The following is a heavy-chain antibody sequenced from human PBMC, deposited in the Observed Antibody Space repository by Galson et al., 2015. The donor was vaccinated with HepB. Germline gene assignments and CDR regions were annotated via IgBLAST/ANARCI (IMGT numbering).Heavy chain of an antibody. D-gene: IGHD6-6*01. CDR3: ARVKYSRAGVVAQSYYFDY. CDR2: ISSSSSYI. V-gene: IGHV3-21*01. J-gene: IGHJ4*02. Sequence: SLRLSCAASGFTFSSYSMNWVRQAPGKGLEWVSSISSSSSYIYYADPVKGRFTISRDNAKNSLYLQMNSLRAEDTAVYYYARVKYSRAGVVAQSYYFDYWGQGTLVTVSS. CDR1: GFTFSSYS.